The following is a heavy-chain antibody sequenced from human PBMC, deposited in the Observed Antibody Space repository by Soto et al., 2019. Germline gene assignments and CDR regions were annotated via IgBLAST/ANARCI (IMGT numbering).Heavy chain of an antibody. J-gene: IGHJ5*02. Sequence: ASVKVSCKASGYTFTSYGISWVRQAPGQGLEWMGWISAYNGNTNYAQKLQGRVTMTTDTSTSTAYMELRSLRSDDTAVYYCARDRDDYGSAFGGFGWLDPWGQGTLVTVS. D-gene: IGHD3-10*01. CDR2: ISAYNGNT. V-gene: IGHV1-18*01. CDR1: GYTFTSYG. CDR3: ARDRDDYGSAFGGFGWLDP.